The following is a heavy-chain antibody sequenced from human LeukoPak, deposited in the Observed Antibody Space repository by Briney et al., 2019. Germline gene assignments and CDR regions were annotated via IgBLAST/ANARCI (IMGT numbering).Heavy chain of an antibody. CDR3: ARSGGQDAFDI. J-gene: IGHJ3*02. CDR1: GDSVSSYNAA. D-gene: IGHD4-23*01. CDR2: TYYRAKWYN. V-gene: IGHV6-1*01. Sequence: SQTLSLTCAISGDSVSSYNAAWSWIKQSPSRGLEWLGRTYYRAKWYNDYAVSVKSRITINPDTSKNQFSLQLTSVTPEDTAVYYCARSGGQDAFDIWGQGTMVTVSS.